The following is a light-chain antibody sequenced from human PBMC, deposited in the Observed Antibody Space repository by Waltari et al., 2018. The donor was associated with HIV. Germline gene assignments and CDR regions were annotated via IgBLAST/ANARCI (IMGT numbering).Light chain of an antibody. CDR1: QSISSSH. CDR3: QQYNNWPGIT. CDR2: GAS. Sequence: EIVLTQSPGTLSLSPGERATVSCRASQSISSSHLTWYQQRPGQAPRLLIYGASSRATGIPDRFSGSGSGTDFTLTISRLEPEDFALYYCQQYNNWPGITFGPGTKVDIK. V-gene: IGKV3-20*01. J-gene: IGKJ3*01.